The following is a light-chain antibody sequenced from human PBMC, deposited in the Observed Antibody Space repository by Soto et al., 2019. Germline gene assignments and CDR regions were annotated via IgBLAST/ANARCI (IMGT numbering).Light chain of an antibody. CDR1: QSISSY. CDR3: QRSYSTPYT. Sequence: DIQMTQSPSSLSASVGDRVTITCRASQSISSYLNWYQQKPGKAPNLLIYAASHLQSGVPSRFSGSGSGTDFTLTSSSQQPEDVATYYCQRSYSTPYTFGQGTKLEIK. J-gene: IGKJ2*01. CDR2: AAS. V-gene: IGKV1-39*01.